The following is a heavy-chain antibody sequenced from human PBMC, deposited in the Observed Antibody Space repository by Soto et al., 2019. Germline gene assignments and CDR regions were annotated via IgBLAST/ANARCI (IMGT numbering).Heavy chain of an antibody. Sequence: SETLSLTCTVSGGSISSSSYYWGWIRQPPGKGLEWIGSIYYSGSTYYNPSLKSRVTISVDTSKNQFSLKLSSVTAADTAVYYCARLDSVLRFLEWFPQPDYWGQGTLVTVSS. CDR3: ARLDSVLRFLEWFPQPDY. CDR2: IYYSGST. D-gene: IGHD3-3*01. J-gene: IGHJ4*02. V-gene: IGHV4-39*01. CDR1: GGSISSSSYY.